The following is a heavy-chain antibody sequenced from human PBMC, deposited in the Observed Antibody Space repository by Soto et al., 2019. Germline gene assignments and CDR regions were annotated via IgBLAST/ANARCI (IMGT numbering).Heavy chain of an antibody. CDR1: GFTFGDYA. V-gene: IGHV3-9*01. D-gene: IGHD6-19*01. Sequence: EVQLVESGGGWVQPGRSLRLSCAASGFTFGDYAMQWVRQAPGKGLEWVSAISWNSGSIDYADSVKGRFTISRDNAKNSLYLQMNSLRAEDTALYYCAKSHTTSGWYVTTDYWGQGTRVTVSS. J-gene: IGHJ4*02. CDR3: AKSHTTSGWYVTTDY. CDR2: ISWNSGSI.